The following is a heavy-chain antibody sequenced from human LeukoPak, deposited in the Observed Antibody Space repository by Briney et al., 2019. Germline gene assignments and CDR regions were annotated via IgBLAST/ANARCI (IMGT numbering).Heavy chain of an antibody. Sequence: GGSLRLSCAASGINFSDSEMNWVRQAPGKGLEWVSYISSSGTTTYYADSVKGRFTISRDNAKNSLYLQMNSLRAEDTAVYYCARGVPTGYYTSCYDYWGQGTLVTVFS. CDR1: GINFSDSE. CDR2: ISSSGTTT. V-gene: IGHV3-48*03. J-gene: IGHJ4*02. D-gene: IGHD3/OR15-3a*01. CDR3: ARGVPTGYYTSCYDY.